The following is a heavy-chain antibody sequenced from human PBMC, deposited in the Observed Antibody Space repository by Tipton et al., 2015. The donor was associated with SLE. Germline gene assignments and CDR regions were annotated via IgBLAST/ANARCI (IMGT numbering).Heavy chain of an antibody. CDR1: GGSISSYY. J-gene: IGHJ4*02. CDR3: ARQEAVAGFDY. V-gene: IGHV4-59*08. Sequence: TLSLTCTVSGGSISSYYWSWIRQPPGKGLEWIGYIYYSGSTNYNPSLKSRVTISVDTSKNQFSLKLSSVTAADTAVYYCARQEAVAGFDYWGQGTLVTVSS. D-gene: IGHD6-19*01. CDR2: IYYSGST.